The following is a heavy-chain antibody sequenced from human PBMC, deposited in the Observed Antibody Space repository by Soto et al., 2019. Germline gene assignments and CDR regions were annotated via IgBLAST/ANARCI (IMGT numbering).Heavy chain of an antibody. CDR3: ARDQEAGSFFPYYYGMDV. Sequence: GGSLRLSCATSGFTFSSYEMNWVRQAPGKGLEWVSYISSSGSTIYYADSVKGRFTISRDNAKNSLYLQMDSLRAEDTAVYYCARDQEAGSFFPYYYGMDVWGQGTTVTVS. V-gene: IGHV3-48*03. CDR1: GFTFSSYE. J-gene: IGHJ6*02. CDR2: ISSSGSTI. D-gene: IGHD6-13*01.